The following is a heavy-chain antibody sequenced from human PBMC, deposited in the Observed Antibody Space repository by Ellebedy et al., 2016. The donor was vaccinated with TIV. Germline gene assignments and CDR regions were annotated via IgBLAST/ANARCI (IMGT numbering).Heavy chain of an antibody. CDR3: ARALYYGSGVYYKT. CDR2: IYYNGRT. Sequence: SETLSLTXAVSGGSISSGGYYWSWIRQHPGKDFEWIGYIYYNGRTYYNPSLKSRSTMSVDTSKNQFSLRLSSVTAADTAVYYCARALYYGSGVYYKTWGPGTLVTVSS. J-gene: IGHJ4*02. CDR1: GGSISSGGYY. V-gene: IGHV4-31*11. D-gene: IGHD3-10*01.